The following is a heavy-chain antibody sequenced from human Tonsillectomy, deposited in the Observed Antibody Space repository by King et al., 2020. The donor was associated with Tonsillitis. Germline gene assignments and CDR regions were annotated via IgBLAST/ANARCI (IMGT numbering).Heavy chain of an antibody. CDR1: GFTFSDYY. J-gene: IGHJ4*02. CDR3: GRETGGSYFSARGY. V-gene: IGHV3-72*01. CDR2: TRNKANSNTT. D-gene: IGHD1-26*01. Sequence: VQLVESGGGLVQPGGSLRLSCAASGFTFSDYYMDWVRQAPGKGLEWVGRTRNKANSNTTKYAASVKGRVTISRDDSKHSLYLQMNSLKTKDTAVYYCGRETGGSYFSARGYWGQGTLVTVSS.